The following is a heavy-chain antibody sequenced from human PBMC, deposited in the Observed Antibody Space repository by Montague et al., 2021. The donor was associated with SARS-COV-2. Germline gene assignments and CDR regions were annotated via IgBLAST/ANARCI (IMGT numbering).Heavy chain of an antibody. J-gene: IGHJ6*02. CDR3: ARDAHLGSTWPFSVYGMDV. V-gene: IGHV6-1*01. Sequence: CAISGDSVSSNNAAWNWIRQSPSRGLEWLGRANYRSKWHYDYAVSVKSRILIIPNTSENQFSLQLNSVTPEDTAVYYCARDAHLGSTWPFSVYGMDVWGQGTTVTVSS. D-gene: IGHD6-13*01. CDR1: GDSVSSNNAA. CDR2: ANYRSKWHY.